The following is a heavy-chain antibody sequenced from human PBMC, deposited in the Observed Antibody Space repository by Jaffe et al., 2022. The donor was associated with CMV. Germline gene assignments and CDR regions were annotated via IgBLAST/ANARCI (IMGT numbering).Heavy chain of an antibody. CDR1: GYTFTSYG. D-gene: IGHD2-15*01. CDR2: ISAYNGNT. V-gene: IGHV1-18*04. Sequence: QVQLVQSGAEVKKPGASVKVSCKASGYTFTSYGISWVRQAPGQGLEWMGWISAYNGNTNYAQKLQGRVTMTTDTSTSTAYMELRSLRSDDTAVYYCARGISLYSGYCSGGSCSPYYYYYYMDVWGKGTTVTVSS. CDR3: ARGISLYSGYCSGGSCSPYYYYYYMDV. J-gene: IGHJ6*03.